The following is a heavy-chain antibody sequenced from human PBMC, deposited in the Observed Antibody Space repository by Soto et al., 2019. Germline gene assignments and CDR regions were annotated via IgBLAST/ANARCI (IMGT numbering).Heavy chain of an antibody. Sequence: RSLTCSVSGDSISTVDYFWAWIRQPPGQALEYIGYIYKSTTTYYNPSFESRVAISLDTSKSQFSLTVTSVTAADTAVYFCARGRYCLTGRCFPNWFDTWGQGTLVTVSS. CDR3: ARGRYCLTGRCFPNWFDT. CDR2: IYKSTTT. J-gene: IGHJ5*02. CDR1: GDSISTVDYF. D-gene: IGHD2-15*01. V-gene: IGHV4-30-4*01.